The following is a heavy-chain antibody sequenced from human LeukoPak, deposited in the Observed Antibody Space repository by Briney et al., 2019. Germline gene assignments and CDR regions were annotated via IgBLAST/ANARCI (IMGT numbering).Heavy chain of an antibody. CDR3: ARGEAAAGIWFDP. J-gene: IGHJ5*02. V-gene: IGHV4-30-2*01. Sequence: PSETLSLTCAVSGGSISSGGYSWSWIRQPPGKGLEWIGYIYHSGSTYYNPSLKSRVTISVDRSKNQFSLKLSSVTAADTAVYYCARGEAAAGIWFDPWGQGTLVTVSS. CDR1: GGSISSGGYS. D-gene: IGHD6-13*01. CDR2: IYHSGST.